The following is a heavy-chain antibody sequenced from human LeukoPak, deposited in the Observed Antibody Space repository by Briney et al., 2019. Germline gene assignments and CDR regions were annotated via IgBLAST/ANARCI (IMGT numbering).Heavy chain of an antibody. CDR3: ARTSSSWYADAFDI. CDR2: IYPGDSDT. V-gene: IGHV5-51*01. D-gene: IGHD6-13*01. Sequence: RWESLKISCKGSGYSFTSYWIGWVRQMPGKGLEWMGIIYPGDSDTRYSPSFQGQVTISADKSISTAYLQWSSLKASDTAMYYCARTSSSWYADAFDIWGQGTMVTVSS. J-gene: IGHJ3*02. CDR1: GYSFTSYW.